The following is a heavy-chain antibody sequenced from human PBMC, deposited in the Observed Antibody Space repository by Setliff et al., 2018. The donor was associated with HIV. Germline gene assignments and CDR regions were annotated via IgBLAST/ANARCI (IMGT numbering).Heavy chain of an antibody. D-gene: IGHD7-27*01. V-gene: IGHV3-66*02. CDR3: AREMGIIAFDI. CDR1: GFTVSSNY. Sequence: PGGSLRLSCAASGFTVSSNYMSWVRQAPGKGLEWVSVIYSGGSTYYADSVKGRFTISRDNSKNTLYLQMNSLRAEDTAVYYCAREMGIIAFDIWGQGTMVTVSS. J-gene: IGHJ3*02. CDR2: IYSGGST.